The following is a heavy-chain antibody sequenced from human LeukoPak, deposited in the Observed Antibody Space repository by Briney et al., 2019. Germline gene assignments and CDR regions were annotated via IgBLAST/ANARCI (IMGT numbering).Heavy chain of an antibody. J-gene: IGHJ4*02. D-gene: IGHD3-16*01. CDR2: IYYSGST. V-gene: IGHV4-39*07. CDR1: GGSISSSSYY. CDR3: ARELPEIWGYHTPHPFDY. Sequence: SETLSLTCTVSGGSISSSSYYWGWIRQPPGKGLEWIGSIYYSGSTYYNPSLKSRVTISVDTSKNQFSLKLSSVTAADTAVYYCARELPEIWGYHTPHPFDYWGQGTLVTVSS.